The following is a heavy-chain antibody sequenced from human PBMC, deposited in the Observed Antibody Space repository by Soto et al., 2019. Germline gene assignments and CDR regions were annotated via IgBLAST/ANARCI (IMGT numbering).Heavy chain of an antibody. J-gene: IGHJ4*02. V-gene: IGHV5-10-1*01. CDR1: GYSFAGYW. D-gene: IGHD5-18*01. CDR3: ARQIDDSDTVPNFQYDLDS. Sequence: GESLKISCKGSGYSFAGYWITWVRQKPGKGLEWMGRIDPSDSQTYYSPSFRGHVIISATKSITTVFLQWSSLRASDTSMYYCARQIDDSDTVPNFQYDLDSWGQGTPVTVSS. CDR2: IDPSDSQT.